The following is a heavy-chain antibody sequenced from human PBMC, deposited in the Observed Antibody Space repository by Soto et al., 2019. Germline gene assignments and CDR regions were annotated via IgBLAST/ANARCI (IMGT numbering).Heavy chain of an antibody. V-gene: IGHV3-15*07. CDR1: GFTFSNAW. D-gene: IGHD3-22*01. Sequence: EVQLVESGGGLMKPGGSLRLSCAASGFTFSNAWMNWVRQAPGKGLEWVGRIKSKADGETTDYAAPVKGRFSISRDDSESTVYLEMISLRSEDTAVSYCTTLTRLGISGYHYPTRDYWGHGTLVTVS. CDR2: IKSKADGETT. J-gene: IGHJ4*01. CDR3: TTLTRLGISGYHYPTRDY.